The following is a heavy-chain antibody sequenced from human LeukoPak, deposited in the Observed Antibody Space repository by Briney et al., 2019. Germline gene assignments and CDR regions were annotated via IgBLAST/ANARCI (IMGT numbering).Heavy chain of an antibody. J-gene: IGHJ4*02. D-gene: IGHD4-17*01. CDR2: FDPEDGET. Sequence: ASVKVSCKVSGYTLTELSMHWVRRAPGKGLEWMGGFDPEDGETIYAQKFQGRVTMTEDTSTDTAYMELSSLRSEDTAVYYSATLAAWPTVVTPLFDYWGQGTLVTVSS. CDR1: GYTLTELS. CDR3: ATLAAWPTVVTPLFDY. V-gene: IGHV1-24*01.